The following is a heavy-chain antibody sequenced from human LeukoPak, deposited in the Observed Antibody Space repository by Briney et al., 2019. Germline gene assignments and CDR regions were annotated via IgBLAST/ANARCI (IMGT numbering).Heavy chain of an antibody. J-gene: IGHJ4*02. CDR1: GFTFSRYN. V-gene: IGHV3-21*01. CDR2: ISSSSSYI. Sequence: PGGSLRLSCAVSGFTFSRYNMIWVRQAPGKGLEWVSSISSSSSYIYYADSVKGRFAISRDNAENSVYLQMNSLRAEDTAVYYCAGWYSGSYFVWGQGTLVTVSS. D-gene: IGHD1-26*01. CDR3: AGWYSGSYFV.